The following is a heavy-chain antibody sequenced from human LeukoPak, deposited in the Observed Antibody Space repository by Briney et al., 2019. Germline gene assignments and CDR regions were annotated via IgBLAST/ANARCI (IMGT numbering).Heavy chain of an antibody. CDR3: ARDRGIVSIHYYYYMDV. J-gene: IGHJ6*03. CDR2: ISYGGSKE. CDR1: GFIFGTYG. V-gene: IGHV3-30*03. Sequence: GGSLRLSCAASGFIFGTYGMHWVHQAPGKGLEWVAVISYGGSKEYYADSVKGRFTISRDNSKNTLYLQINSLRAEDTAVYYCARDRGIVSIHYYYYMDVWGKGTTVTVSS. D-gene: IGHD3-10*01.